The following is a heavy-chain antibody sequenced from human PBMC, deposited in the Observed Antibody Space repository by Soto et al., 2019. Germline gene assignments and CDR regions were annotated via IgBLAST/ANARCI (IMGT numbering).Heavy chain of an antibody. CDR1: GFTFSSYW. Sequence: GGSLRLSCAASGFTFSSYWMSWVRQAPGKGLEWVAVISYDGSNKYYADSVKGRFTIFRDNAKNTLSLQMNSLRAEDTAVYYCAREIYDDYDSSGFDHWGQGTLVTVSS. J-gene: IGHJ4*02. CDR3: AREIYDDYDSSGFDH. V-gene: IGHV3-30-3*01. D-gene: IGHD3-22*01. CDR2: ISYDGSNK.